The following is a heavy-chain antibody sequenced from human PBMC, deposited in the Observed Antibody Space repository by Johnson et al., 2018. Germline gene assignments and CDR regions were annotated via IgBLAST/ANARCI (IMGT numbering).Heavy chain of an antibody. J-gene: IGHJ6*02. CDR2: ISYDGSNK. V-gene: IGHV3-30*18. D-gene: IGHD3-3*01. CDR3: AKDLLRFLEWLGYYYYGMDV. CDR1: GFTFSSYG. Sequence: QVQLVQSGGGVVQPGRSLRLSCAASGFTFSSYGMHWVRQAPGKGLEWVAVISYDGSNKYYADSVKGRFTISRDNSKNTLYLQMNSLRAEDTAVYYCAKDLLRFLEWLGYYYYGMDVWGQGTTVTVS.